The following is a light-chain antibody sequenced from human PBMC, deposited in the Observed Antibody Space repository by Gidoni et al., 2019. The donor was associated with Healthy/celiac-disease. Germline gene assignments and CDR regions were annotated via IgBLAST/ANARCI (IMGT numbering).Light chain of an antibody. CDR1: QDISNY. J-gene: IGKJ5*01. CDR2: DAS. CDR3: QQYDNLPIT. Sequence: DIQMTQSPSSLSASVGDRVTITCQASQDISNYLNWYQQKPGKAPKLLIDDASTVETVVPSRFSGSGSGTDFTFTISSLQPEDIATYYCQQYDNLPITFGQGTRLEIK. V-gene: IGKV1-33*01.